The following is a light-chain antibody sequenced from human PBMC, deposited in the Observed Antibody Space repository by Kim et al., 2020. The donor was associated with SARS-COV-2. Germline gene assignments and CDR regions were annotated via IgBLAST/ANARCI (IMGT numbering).Light chain of an antibody. CDR2: GKN. CDR3: NSRDSNDNVV. CDR1: SLRSYY. V-gene: IGLV3-19*01. Sequence: ELTQDPAVSVALGQTVRITCQGDSLRSYYATWYQQKPGQAPILVIYGKNNRPSGIPDRFSGSSSGNTASLTITGTQAGDEADYYCNSRDSNDNVVFGGGTQLTV. J-gene: IGLJ2*01.